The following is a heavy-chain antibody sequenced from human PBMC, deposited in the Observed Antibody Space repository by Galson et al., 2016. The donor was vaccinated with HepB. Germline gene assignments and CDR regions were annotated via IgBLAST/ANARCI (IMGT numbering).Heavy chain of an antibody. CDR2: IKEDGDEE. Sequence: SLRLSCAASGLSFSSHWLSWVRQAPGKGLEWVANIKEDGDEEFYMDSVKGRFTISRDNAKNSLFLQMNSLTTHDTAVYYCAKGPPNLAYWGQGALVTVSS. J-gene: IGHJ4*02. V-gene: IGHV3-7*03. CDR3: AKGPPNLAY. CDR1: GLSFSSHW.